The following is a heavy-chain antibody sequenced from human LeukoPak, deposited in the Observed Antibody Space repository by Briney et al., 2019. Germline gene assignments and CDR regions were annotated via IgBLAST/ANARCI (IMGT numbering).Heavy chain of an antibody. J-gene: IGHJ6*03. Sequence: GGSLRLSCAASGFTFSTYGIHWVRQAPGKGLQWVAFIRLDDSTKYSADSVKGRFTISRDNSKNTVYLQMNRLRPEDTAVYYCAKSMLRGYYYMDVWGKGTTVIISS. CDR2: IRLDDSTK. CDR3: AKSMLRGYYYMDV. D-gene: IGHD3-10*01. CDR1: GFTFSTYG. V-gene: IGHV3-30*02.